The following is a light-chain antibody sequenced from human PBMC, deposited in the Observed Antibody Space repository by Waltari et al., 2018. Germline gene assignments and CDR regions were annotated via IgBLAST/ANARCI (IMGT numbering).Light chain of an antibody. V-gene: IGLV1-51*02. CDR1: SSNIGNNY. Sequence: QSVLTQPPSVSAAPGPRVTISCSGGSSNIGNNYVSWYRQFPGTAPKLLFYENTQRPSGVPGLSAGSNAGTAATLDITGRQAGDEADYYCGTWDSSLSGAVFGGGTHLTVL. CDR2: ENT. J-gene: IGLJ7*01. CDR3: GTWDSSLSGAV.